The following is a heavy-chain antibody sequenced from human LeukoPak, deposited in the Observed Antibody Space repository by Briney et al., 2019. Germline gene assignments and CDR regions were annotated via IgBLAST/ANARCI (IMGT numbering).Heavy chain of an antibody. CDR1: SGSISSGNYY. Sequence: SETLSLTCTVSSGSISSGNYYWSWIRQPAGTGLEWIGRIYTSGSTTYNPSLTSRVTISVDTSKNQFSLKLSSVTAADTAVYYCARDRHKLVDIVAGILDYWGQGTLVTVSS. V-gene: IGHV4-61*02. D-gene: IGHD5-12*01. CDR2: IYTSGST. J-gene: IGHJ4*02. CDR3: ARDRHKLVDIVAGILDY.